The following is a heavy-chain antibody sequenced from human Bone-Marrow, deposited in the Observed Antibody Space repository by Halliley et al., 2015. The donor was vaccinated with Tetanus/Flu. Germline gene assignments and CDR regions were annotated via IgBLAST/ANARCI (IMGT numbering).Heavy chain of an antibody. V-gene: IGHV4-59*01. D-gene: IGHD4-4*01. CDR3: ASERGNDDFSIWFDP. CDR1: GASISSYS. J-gene: IGHJ5*02. CDR2: ISDSGST. Sequence: TLSLTCTVSGASISSYSWSWIRQPPGKGLEWIGYISDSGSTDYNPSLKSRVTLSVDTSKNQFSLKLRSVTAADTAVYYCASERGNDDFSIWFDPWGQGTLVTVSS.